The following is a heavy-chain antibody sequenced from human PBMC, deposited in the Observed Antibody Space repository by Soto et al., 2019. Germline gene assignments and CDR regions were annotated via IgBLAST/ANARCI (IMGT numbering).Heavy chain of an antibody. J-gene: IGHJ5*02. CDR1: GGSISSYY. D-gene: IGHD4-17*01. CDR3: ARAKQDYGGNNWFDP. CDR2: IYYSGST. Sequence: PSETLSLTCTVSGGSISSYYWSWIRQPPGKGLEWIGYIYYSGSTNYNPSLKSRVTISVDTSKNQFSLKLSSVTAADTAVYYCARAKQDYGGNNWFDPWGQGTLVTVSS. V-gene: IGHV4-59*01.